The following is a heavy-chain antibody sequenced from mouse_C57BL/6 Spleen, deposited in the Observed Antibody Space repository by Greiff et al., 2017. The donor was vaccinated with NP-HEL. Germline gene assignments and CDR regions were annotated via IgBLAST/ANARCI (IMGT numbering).Heavy chain of an antibody. D-gene: IGHD2-4*01. CDR1: GYAFTNYL. CDR3: ARKGEDYDGYFDV. J-gene: IGHJ1*03. V-gene: IGHV1-54*01. Sequence: QVQLKQSGAELVRPGTSVKVSCKASGYAFTNYLIEWVKQRPGQGLEWIGVINPGSGGTNYNEKFKGKATLTADKSSSTAYMQLSSLTSEDSAVYFCARKGEDYDGYFDVWGTGTTVTVSS. CDR2: INPGSGGT.